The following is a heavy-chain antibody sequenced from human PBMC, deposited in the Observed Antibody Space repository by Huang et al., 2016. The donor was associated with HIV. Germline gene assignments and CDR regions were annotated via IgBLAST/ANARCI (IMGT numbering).Heavy chain of an antibody. CDR3: ARDPKYHRIGYYRQRRGIDI. Sequence: QIQLMQSGPELKQPGASVKVSCKASGYTFTSYGITWVRQAPGKGPEWMGVSSTYSSDTEYAQKFQGRVTLTTDTSTNIAYMELRSLRSDDTAKYYCARDPKYHRIGYYRQRRGIDIWGQGTMVIVSS. V-gene: IGHV1-18*01. CDR1: GYTFTSYG. CDR2: SSTYSSDT. J-gene: IGHJ3*02. D-gene: IGHD3-22*01.